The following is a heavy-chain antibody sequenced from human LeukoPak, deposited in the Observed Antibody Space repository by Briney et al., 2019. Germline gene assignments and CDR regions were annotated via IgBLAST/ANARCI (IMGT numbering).Heavy chain of an antibody. V-gene: IGHV4-4*08. J-gene: IGHJ2*01. D-gene: IGHD3-22*01. Sequence: WGTLSLTCTVSGGCVFGHYLSWVRQAPGKGLEWIGYIYSNGITCYNPSLRSRGTMSIATSRSQFSLRLTCVTAAHTAIYYCARRAYYDTSGYSPASGYFDLWGRGTLVTVSS. CDR2: IYSNGIT. CDR1: GGCVFGHY. CDR3: ARRAYYDTSGYSPASGYFDL.